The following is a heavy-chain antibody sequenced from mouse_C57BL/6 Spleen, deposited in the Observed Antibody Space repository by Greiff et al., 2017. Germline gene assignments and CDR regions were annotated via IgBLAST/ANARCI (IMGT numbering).Heavy chain of an antibody. D-gene: IGHD1-1*01. Sequence: EVNLVESEGGLVQPGSSMKLSCTASGFTFSDYYMAWVRQVPEKGLEWVANINYDGSSTYYLDSLKSRFIISRDNAKNILYLQMSRLKSEDTATYYCARDPYYGSSYFDYWGQGTTLTVSS. CDR1: GFTFSDYY. CDR3: ARDPYYGSSYFDY. J-gene: IGHJ2*01. CDR2: INYDGSST. V-gene: IGHV5-16*01.